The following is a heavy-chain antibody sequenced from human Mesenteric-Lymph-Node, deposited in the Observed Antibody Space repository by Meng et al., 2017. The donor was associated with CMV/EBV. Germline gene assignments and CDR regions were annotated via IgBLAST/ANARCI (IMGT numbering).Heavy chain of an antibody. CDR3: AREDMGRGVDLDY. J-gene: IGHJ4*02. CDR1: GYTFSDYD. V-gene: IGHV1-2*02. D-gene: IGHD3-10*01. CDR2: INPNSGGT. Sequence: ASVKVSCKASGYTFSDYDVHWVRQAPGQGLEWMGWINPNSGGTSYAQKFQGRVTMTWDTSISTAYMELSTLTSDDTAVYYCAREDMGRGVDLDYWGQGTLVTVSS.